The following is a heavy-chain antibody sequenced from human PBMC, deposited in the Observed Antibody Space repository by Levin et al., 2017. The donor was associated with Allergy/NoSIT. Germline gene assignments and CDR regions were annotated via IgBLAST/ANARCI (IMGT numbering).Heavy chain of an antibody. CDR3: ARDLYNDDSVFGY. Sequence: ASVKVSCKASRYIFSDYFIHWVRQAPGQGLEWMGWVNPHSGDTKYAQEFQGRVTMTRDTSISTAYMELTRLTSDDTAVYYCARDLYNDDSVFGYWGQGTLVNVFS. CDR1: RYIFSDYF. J-gene: IGHJ4*02. D-gene: IGHD3-22*01. CDR2: VNPHSGDT. V-gene: IGHV1-2*02.